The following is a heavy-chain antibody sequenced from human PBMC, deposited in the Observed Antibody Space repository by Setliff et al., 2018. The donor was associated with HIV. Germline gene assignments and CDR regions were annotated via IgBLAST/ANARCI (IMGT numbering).Heavy chain of an antibody. V-gene: IGHV3-21*06. CDR3: ARGGRLQYFDWPSYAMDV. D-gene: IGHD3-9*01. J-gene: IGHJ6*02. CDR2: ISSSGAHI. CDR1: EFTFSSYS. Sequence: SGGSLRLSCAASEFTFSSYSMNWVRQAPAKGLEWVASISSSGAHIYSADSLKGRFTISRDNGKNSLYLQMNSLRAEDTAVYYCARGGRLQYFDWPSYAMDVWGQGTTVTVSS.